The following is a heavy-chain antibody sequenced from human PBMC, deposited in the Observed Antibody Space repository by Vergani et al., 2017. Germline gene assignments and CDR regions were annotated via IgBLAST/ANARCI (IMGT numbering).Heavy chain of an antibody. CDR3: ARVIEYSSSYAIDP. Sequence: QVQLVQSGAEVKKPGASVKVSCKASGYTFTSYDINWVRQATGQGLEWMGWMNPNSGNTGYAQKFQGRVTMTRNTSISTAYMELSSLRSEDTAVDYCARVIEYSSSYAIDPWGQGTLVTVSS. CDR2: MNPNSGNT. CDR1: GYTFTSYD. D-gene: IGHD6-6*01. J-gene: IGHJ5*02. V-gene: IGHV1-8*01.